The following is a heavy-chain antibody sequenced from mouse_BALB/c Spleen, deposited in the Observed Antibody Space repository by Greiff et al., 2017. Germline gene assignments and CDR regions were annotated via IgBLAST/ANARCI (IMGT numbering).Heavy chain of an antibody. Sequence: DVMLVESGGDLVKPGGSLKLSCAASGFTFSSYGMSWVRQTPDKRLEWVATISSGGSYTYYPDSVKGRFTISRDNAKNTLYLQMSSLKSEDTAMYYCARPVTTVVEGFAYWGQGTLVTVSA. D-gene: IGHD1-1*01. CDR3: ARPVTTVVEGFAY. V-gene: IGHV5-6*02. J-gene: IGHJ3*01. CDR2: ISSGGSYT. CDR1: GFTFSSYG.